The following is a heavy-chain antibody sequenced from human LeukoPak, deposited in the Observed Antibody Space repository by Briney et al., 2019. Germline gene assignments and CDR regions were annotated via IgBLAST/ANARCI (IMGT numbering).Heavy chain of an antibody. V-gene: IGHV4-30-4*08. J-gene: IGHJ5*02. Sequence: SQTLSLTCTVSGGSISSGDYYWSWIRQPPGKGLEWIGYIYYSGSTYYNPSLKSRVTISVDTSKSQFSLKLSSVTAADTAVYYCARVSDYYDSSGYQRATSDWFDPWGQGTLVTVSS. D-gene: IGHD3-22*01. CDR3: ARVSDYYDSSGYQRATSDWFDP. CDR2: IYYSGST. CDR1: GGSISSGDYY.